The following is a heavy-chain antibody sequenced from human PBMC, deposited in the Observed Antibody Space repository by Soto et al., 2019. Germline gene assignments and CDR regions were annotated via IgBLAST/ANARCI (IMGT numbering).Heavy chain of an antibody. D-gene: IGHD1-7*01. CDR1: GFTFTSSA. J-gene: IGHJ4*02. CDR2: IVVGSGNT. Sequence: QMQLVQSGPEVKKPGTSVKVSCKASGFTFTSSAVQWVRQARGQRLEWIGWIVVGSGNTNYAQKFQERVTITRDMSTSTAYMELSSLRSEDTAVYYCAADLQELELLDYWGRGTLVTVSS. CDR3: AADLQELELLDY. V-gene: IGHV1-58*01.